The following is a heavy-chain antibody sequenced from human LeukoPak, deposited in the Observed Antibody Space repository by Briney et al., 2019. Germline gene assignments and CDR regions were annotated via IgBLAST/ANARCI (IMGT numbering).Heavy chain of an antibody. CDR1: GFTFSNYW. CDR2: IRQDGNEK. D-gene: IGHD6-19*01. Sequence: GGSLRLSCVASGFTFSNYWMTWVRRAPGKGLEWVANIRQDGNEKYYVDSVKGRFSIYRDNAKNSLSLHMSDLRAEDTAVYYCARLSGDWYLVDYWGQGSLVTVPS. CDR3: ARLSGDWYLVDY. J-gene: IGHJ4*02. V-gene: IGHV3-7*05.